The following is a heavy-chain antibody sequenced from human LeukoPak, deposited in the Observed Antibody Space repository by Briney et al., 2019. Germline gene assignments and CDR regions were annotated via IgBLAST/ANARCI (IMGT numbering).Heavy chain of an antibody. J-gene: IGHJ4*02. CDR1: GFTFSSYG. CDR3: ARFARGGSDHDY. Sequence: GGSLRFSFAASGFTFSSYGMRWVRQAPGKGLEWVAVIWYDGSIKYYADSVKGRFTISRDNSKNTLSLQMSSLRAEDTAVYYCARFARGGSDHDYWGQGTLVTVSS. V-gene: IGHV3-33*01. D-gene: IGHD2-15*01. CDR2: IWYDGSIK.